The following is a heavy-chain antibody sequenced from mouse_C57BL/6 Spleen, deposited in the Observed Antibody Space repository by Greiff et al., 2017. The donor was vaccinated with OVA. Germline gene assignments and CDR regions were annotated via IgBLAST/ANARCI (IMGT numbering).Heavy chain of an antibody. V-gene: IGHV14-2*01. D-gene: IGHD1-1*01. CDR2: IDPEDGET. J-gene: IGHJ1*03. Sequence: EVQLQQSGAELVKPGASVKLSCTASGFNIKDYYMHWVKQRTEQGLEWIGRIDPEDGETKYAPKFQGKATMTADTSSNTAYLQLSSLTSEDTAVYYCAREGAYYYGSSPYWYFGGWGTGTTVTVSS. CDR1: GFNIKDYY. CDR3: AREGAYYYGSSPYWYFGG.